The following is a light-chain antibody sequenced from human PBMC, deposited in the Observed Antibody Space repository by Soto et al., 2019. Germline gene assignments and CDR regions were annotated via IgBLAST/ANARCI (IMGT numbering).Light chain of an antibody. J-gene: IGKJ1*01. V-gene: IGKV3-20*01. CDR3: QQYGSSGT. Sequence: EIVMTQSPATLSVSRGERATLPCRASQSVSSNKLAWYQQKPGQAPRLLIYDASNRATGIPARFSGSGPGTDFTLTISSLEPEDFAVYYCQQYGSSGTFGQGTKVDIK. CDR1: QSVSSNK. CDR2: DAS.